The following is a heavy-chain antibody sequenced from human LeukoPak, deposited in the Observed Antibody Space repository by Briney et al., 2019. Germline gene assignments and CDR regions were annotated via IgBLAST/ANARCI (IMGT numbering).Heavy chain of an antibody. CDR3: ARALVGVTTEKAFDI. Sequence: SETLSLTCAVYGGSFSGYYWGWIRQPPGKALEWIGSVYYSGTTSYNPSLKSRVTISVDMSKNHFSLRLSSVTAADTAVCYCARALVGVTTEKAFDIWGQGTMVTVSS. D-gene: IGHD1-26*01. V-gene: IGHV4-34*01. J-gene: IGHJ3*02. CDR1: GGSFSGYY. CDR2: VYYSGTT.